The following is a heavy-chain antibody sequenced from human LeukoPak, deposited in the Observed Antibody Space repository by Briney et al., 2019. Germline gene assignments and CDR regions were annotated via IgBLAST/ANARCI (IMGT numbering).Heavy chain of an antibody. Sequence: SETLSLTCTVSGGSISSGGYYWSWIRQPPGKGLEWIGYIYHSGSTYYNPSLKSRVTISVDRSKNQFSLKLSSVTAADTAVYYCARGAGDYETFDYWGQGTLVTVSS. CDR3: ARGAGDYETFDY. CDR1: GGSISSGGYY. CDR2: IYHSGST. V-gene: IGHV4-30-2*01. D-gene: IGHD4-17*01. J-gene: IGHJ4*02.